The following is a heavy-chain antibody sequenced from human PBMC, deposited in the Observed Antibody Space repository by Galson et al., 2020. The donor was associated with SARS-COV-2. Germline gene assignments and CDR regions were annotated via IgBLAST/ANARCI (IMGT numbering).Heavy chain of an antibody. J-gene: IGHJ4*02. V-gene: IGHV3-48*04. D-gene: IGHD1-1*01. CDR2: IRSSSGTI. Sequence: GGSLRLSCAASGFTFSSYTMNWVRQAPVKGLELVAYIRSSSGTIYYADSVKGRFTISRDNAKNSLYLQLNSLRVEDTAVDYCARERLEYWGQGALVTVSS. CDR3: ARERLEY. CDR1: GFTFSSYT.